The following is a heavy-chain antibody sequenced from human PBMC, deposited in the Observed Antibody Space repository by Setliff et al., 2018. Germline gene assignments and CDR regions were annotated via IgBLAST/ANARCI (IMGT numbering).Heavy chain of an antibody. V-gene: IGHV4-39*02. Sequence: SETLSLTCTVSGTTMNSNVYFWSWIRQSPGQGLEWIGSVSSSGTTYYSPSLRGRVTIYADTSKKEFSLWLTSVTAADTAMYYCARGPRLRYFDWPVDYWGQGTLVTVSS. J-gene: IGHJ4*02. D-gene: IGHD3-9*01. CDR1: GTTMNSNVYF. CDR3: ARGPRLRYFDWPVDY. CDR2: VSSSGTT.